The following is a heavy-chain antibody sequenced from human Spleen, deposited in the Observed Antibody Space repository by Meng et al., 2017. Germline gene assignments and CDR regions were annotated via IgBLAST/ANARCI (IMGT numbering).Heavy chain of an antibody. CDR1: GGFLGGYS. D-gene: IGHD3-10*01. CDR2: INHSGST. Sequence: QGLLQLWGVGLLKPSWTLSLTGAVDGGFLGGYSWRWIRQPPGKGRGWIGEINHSGSTNSNPALKSRVPISVDTSKIRFSLKLSFVTAADTAVYYCAVWRLGVRFHYWGQGTLVTVSS. J-gene: IGHJ4*02. V-gene: IGHV4-34*01. CDR3: AVWRLGVRFHY.